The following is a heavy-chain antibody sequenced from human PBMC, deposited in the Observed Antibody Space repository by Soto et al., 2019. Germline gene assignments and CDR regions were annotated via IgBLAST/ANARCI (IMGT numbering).Heavy chain of an antibody. CDR2: IYYSGST. Sequence: QVQLQESGPGLVKPSETQSLTCTVSGGSISSYYWSWIRQPPGKGLEWIGYIYYSGSTNYNPSLKSRVTISVDTSKNQFSLKLSSVTAADTAVYYCARELVGATDYWGQGTLVTVSS. J-gene: IGHJ4*02. CDR1: GGSISSYY. CDR3: ARELVGATDY. D-gene: IGHD1-26*01. V-gene: IGHV4-59*01.